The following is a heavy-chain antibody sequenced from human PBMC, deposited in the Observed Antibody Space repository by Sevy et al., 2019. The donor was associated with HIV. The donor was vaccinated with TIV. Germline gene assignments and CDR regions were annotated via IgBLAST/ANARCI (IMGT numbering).Heavy chain of an antibody. D-gene: IGHD3-10*02. CDR2: INPNSGGT. CDR3: ARGMFTGDSFDI. J-gene: IGHJ3*02. Sequence: ASVKVSCKASGYTVTGYYMHWVRQAPGQGLEWMGWINPNSGGTNYAQKFQGWVTMTRDTSISTAYMELSRLRSDDTAVYYCARGMFTGDSFDIWGQGTMVTVSS. CDR1: GYTVTGYY. V-gene: IGHV1-2*04.